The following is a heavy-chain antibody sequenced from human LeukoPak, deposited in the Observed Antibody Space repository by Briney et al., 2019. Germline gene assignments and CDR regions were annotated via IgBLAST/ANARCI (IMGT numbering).Heavy chain of an antibody. J-gene: IGHJ1*01. CDR3: ATYIVVVVDTRTLDHAEYFQH. Sequence: GGSLRLSCAASGFTFSSYWMSWVRQAPGKGLEWVANIKQDGSEKYYLDSEKGRFTISRDNAKNSLYLQMNSLRAEDTAVYYCATYIVVVVDTRTLDHAEYFQHWGQGTLVTVSS. V-gene: IGHV3-7*05. CDR2: IKQDGSEK. D-gene: IGHD2-15*01. CDR1: GFTFSSYW.